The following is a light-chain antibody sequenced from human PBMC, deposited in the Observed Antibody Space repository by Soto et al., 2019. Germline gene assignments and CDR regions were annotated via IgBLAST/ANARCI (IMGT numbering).Light chain of an antibody. V-gene: IGKV3-15*01. Sequence: EMVLTRAPGTLSLSPGERASLSCVAIQSVSSNLAWYQQKPGQAPRLLIYGASTRATGIPARFSGSGSGTEFTPTFRLLQSEDFAVYYCQQYNNWPPLLTFGGGTKVDIK. J-gene: IGKJ4*01. CDR1: QSVSSN. CDR2: GAS. CDR3: QQYNNWPPLLT.